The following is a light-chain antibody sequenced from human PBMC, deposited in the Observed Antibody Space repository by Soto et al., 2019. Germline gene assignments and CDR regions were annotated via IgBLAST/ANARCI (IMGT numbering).Light chain of an antibody. CDR3: CSYAGSYTFV. J-gene: IGLJ1*01. V-gene: IGLV2-11*01. CDR1: SSDVGGYNY. CDR2: DVI. Sequence: QSALTQPRSVSGSPGQSVTLSCTGTSSDVGGYNYVSWYQQHPGKAPKLMIYDVITRPSGVPERYSGSKSGITASLTISGLQAEYEVDYYCCSYAGSYTFVFGTGTKLTVL.